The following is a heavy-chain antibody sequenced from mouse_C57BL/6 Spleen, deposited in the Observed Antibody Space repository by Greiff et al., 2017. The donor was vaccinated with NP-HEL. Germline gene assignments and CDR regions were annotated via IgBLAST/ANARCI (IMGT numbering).Heavy chain of an antibody. V-gene: IGHV1-26*01. CDR1: GYTFTDYY. Sequence: EVQLQQSGPELVKPGASVKISCKASGYTFTDYYMNWVKQSHGKSLEWIGDINPNNGGTSYNQKFKGKATLTVDKSSSTAYMELRSLTSEDSAVYYCAIYYDYPRFWGTGTTVTVSS. J-gene: IGHJ1*03. CDR3: AIYYDYPRF. CDR2: INPNNGGT. D-gene: IGHD2-4*01.